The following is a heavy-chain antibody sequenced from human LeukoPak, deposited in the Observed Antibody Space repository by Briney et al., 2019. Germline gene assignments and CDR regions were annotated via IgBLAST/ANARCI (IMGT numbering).Heavy chain of an antibody. CDR3: VSESVGRSGGNS. CDR2: ISADGSST. CDR1: GFSFRTFW. D-gene: IGHD1-26*01. Sequence: GGSLRLSCAASGFSFRTFWMHWLRQVPGKGLVWVSRISADGSSTSYADSMKGRFTISRDNVKNTLYFHMKSLIPEDTAIFYCVSESVGRSGGNSWGQGTLVSVSS. J-gene: IGHJ4*02. V-gene: IGHV3-74*01.